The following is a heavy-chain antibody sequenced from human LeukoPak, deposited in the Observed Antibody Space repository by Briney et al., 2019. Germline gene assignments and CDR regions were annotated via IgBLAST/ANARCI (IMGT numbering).Heavy chain of an antibody. CDR1: GFTFSSYW. CDR2: IKQDGSEK. CDR3: ARDLTHSDFDY. Sequence: SGGSQRLSCAASGFTFSSYWMSWVRQAPGKGLEWVANIKQDGSEKYYVDSVKGRFTISRVNAKNSLYLQMNSLRAEDTAVYYCARDLTHSDFDYWGQGTLLTVSS. J-gene: IGHJ4*02. D-gene: IGHD6-13*01. V-gene: IGHV3-7*01.